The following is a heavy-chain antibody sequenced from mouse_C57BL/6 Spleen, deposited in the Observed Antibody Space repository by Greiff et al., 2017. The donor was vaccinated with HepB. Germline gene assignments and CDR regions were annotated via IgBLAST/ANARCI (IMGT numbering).Heavy chain of an antibody. V-gene: IGHV1-26*01. D-gene: IGHD2-1*01. J-gene: IGHJ4*01. CDR3: ARVGGNPSAMDY. CDR1: GYTFTDYY. CDR2: INPNNGGT. Sequence: EVQLQQSGPELVKPGASVKISCKASGYTFTDYYMNWVKQSHGKSLEWIGDINPNNGGTSYNQKFKGKATLTVDKSSSTAYMELRSLTSEDSAVYYCARVGGNPSAMDYWGQGTSVTVSS.